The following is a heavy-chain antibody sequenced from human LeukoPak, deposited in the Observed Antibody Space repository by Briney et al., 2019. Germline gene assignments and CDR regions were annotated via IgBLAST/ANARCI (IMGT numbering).Heavy chain of an antibody. CDR3: AKLQELPYYFDY. CDR2: ISGSGGST. CDR1: GFTFSSYA. D-gene: IGHD1-26*01. V-gene: IGHV3-23*01. Sequence: GGSLRLSCAASGFTFSSYAMSWVRQAPGKGLEWVSAISGSGGSTYYADSVKGRFTISRDNSKNTLYLQMNGLRAEDTAVYYCAKLQELPYYFDYWGQGTLVTVSS. J-gene: IGHJ4*02.